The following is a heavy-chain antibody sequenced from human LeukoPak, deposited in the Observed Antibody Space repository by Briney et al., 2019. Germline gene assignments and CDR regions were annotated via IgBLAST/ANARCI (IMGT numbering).Heavy chain of an antibody. J-gene: IGHJ4*02. V-gene: IGHV4-34*01. Sequence: PSETLSLTCAVYGGSFSGYYWSWIRQPPGKGLEWIGEINRSGSTNYNPSLKSRVTISVDTSKNQFSLKLSSVTAADTAVYYCARLDYGDYQDYWGQGTLVTVSS. CDR1: GGSFSGYY. D-gene: IGHD4-17*01. CDR2: INRSGST. CDR3: ARLDYGDYQDY.